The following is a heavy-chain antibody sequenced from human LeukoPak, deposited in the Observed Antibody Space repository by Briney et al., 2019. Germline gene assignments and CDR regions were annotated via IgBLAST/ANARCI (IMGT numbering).Heavy chain of an antibody. CDR2: IYYSGST. Sequence: SETLSLTCTVSGGSISSYYWSWIRQPPGKGLEWIGYIYYSGSTYYNPSLKSRVTISVDTSKNQFSLKLSSVTAADTAVYYCARVGTDRPFDYWGQGTLVTVSS. V-gene: IGHV4-59*12. CDR1: GGSISSYY. J-gene: IGHJ4*02. D-gene: IGHD1-26*01. CDR3: ARVGTDRPFDY.